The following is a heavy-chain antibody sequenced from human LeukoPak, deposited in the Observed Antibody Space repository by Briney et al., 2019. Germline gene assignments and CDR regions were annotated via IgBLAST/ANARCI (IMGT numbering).Heavy chain of an antibody. V-gene: IGHV3-21*01. CDR1: GFTFSSYS. D-gene: IGHD6-6*01. Sequence: GGSLRLSCAASGFTFSSYSMNWVRQAPGKGLEWVSSISSSSSYIYYADSVKGRFTISRDNAKNSLCLQMNSLRAEDTAVYYCARDLWYSSSSVDYWGQGTLVTVSS. J-gene: IGHJ4*02. CDR3: ARDLWYSSSSVDY. CDR2: ISSSSSYI.